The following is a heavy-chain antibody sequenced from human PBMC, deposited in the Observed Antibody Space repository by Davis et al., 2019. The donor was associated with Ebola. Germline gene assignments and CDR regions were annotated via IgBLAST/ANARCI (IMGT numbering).Heavy chain of an antibody. CDR3: ARAVGGANYYYMDV. Sequence: SVKVSCKASGGTFSSYAISWVRQAPGQGLEWMGGIIPILGIANYAQKFQGRVTITADESTSTAYMELSSPRSEDTAVYYCARAVGGANYYYMDVWGKGTTVTVSS. D-gene: IGHD1-26*01. J-gene: IGHJ6*03. CDR2: IIPILGIA. V-gene: IGHV1-69*10. CDR1: GGTFSSYA.